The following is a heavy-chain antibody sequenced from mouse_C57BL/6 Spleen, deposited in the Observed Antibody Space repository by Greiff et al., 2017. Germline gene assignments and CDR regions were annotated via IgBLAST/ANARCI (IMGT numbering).Heavy chain of an antibody. CDR2: IDPSDSYT. Sequence: QVQLQQPGAELVKPGASVKLSCKASGYTFTSYWMQWVKQRPGQGLEWIGEIDPSDSYTNYNQKFKGKATLTVDTSSSTAYMQLSSLTSEDSAVYYCARGRLLRPPYFDVWGTGTTVTVSS. V-gene: IGHV1-50*01. CDR3: ARGRLLRPPYFDV. D-gene: IGHD1-2*01. CDR1: GYTFTSYW. J-gene: IGHJ1*03.